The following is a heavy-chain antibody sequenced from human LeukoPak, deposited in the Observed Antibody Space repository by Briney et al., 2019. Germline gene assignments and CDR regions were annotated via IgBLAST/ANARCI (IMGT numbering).Heavy chain of an antibody. D-gene: IGHD3-9*01. Sequence: GASVKVSCKVSGYTLTELSMHRVRQAPGKGLEWMGGFDPEDGETIYAQKFQGRVTMTEDTSTDTAYMELSSLRSEDTAVYYCATNILTGYYTPDYFDYWGQGTLVTVSS. CDR1: GYTLTELS. CDR3: ATNILTGYYTPDYFDY. V-gene: IGHV1-24*01. CDR2: FDPEDGET. J-gene: IGHJ4*02.